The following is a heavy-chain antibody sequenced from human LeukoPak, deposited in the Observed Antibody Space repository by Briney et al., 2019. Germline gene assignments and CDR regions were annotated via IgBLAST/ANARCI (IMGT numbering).Heavy chain of an antibody. J-gene: IGHJ4*02. CDR1: GGSINGFY. CDR3: ARHVISFGESYSQYSFDS. CDR2: ISYSGGT. D-gene: IGHD3-10*01. Sequence: SGTLSLTCTVSGGSINGFYWSWIRQPPGRRLEWIGYISYSGGTYYRPSLKSRLTMSLDTSQNLFSLRLNSVTAADTAIYYCARHVISFGESYSQYSFDSWGQGSLVTVSS. V-gene: IGHV4-59*08.